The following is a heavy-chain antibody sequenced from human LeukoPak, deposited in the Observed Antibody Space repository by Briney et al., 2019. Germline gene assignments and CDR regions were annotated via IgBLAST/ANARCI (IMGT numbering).Heavy chain of an antibody. J-gene: IGHJ6*03. CDR3: ARSGGSSSDYYYYYMDV. CDR1: GYTFTGYY. D-gene: IGHD6-6*01. CDR2: INPNSGGT. Sequence: GASVKVSCKASGYTFTGYYMHWVRQAPGQGLEWMGWINPNSGGTNYAQKFQGRVTMTRDTSISTAYMELSRLRSDDTAVYYCARSGGSSSDYYYYYMDVWGKGTTVTVSS. V-gene: IGHV1-2*02.